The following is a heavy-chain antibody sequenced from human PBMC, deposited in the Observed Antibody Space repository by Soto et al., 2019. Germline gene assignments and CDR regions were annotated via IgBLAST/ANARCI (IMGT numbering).Heavy chain of an antibody. V-gene: IGHV3-7*01. D-gene: IGHD2-2*01. J-gene: IGHJ5*02. CDR3: ARAGFYCSSTSCYPNWFDP. Sequence: VGSLRLSCAASGFTFSSYWMSWVRQAPVKVLEWVANIKQDGSEKYYVDSVRGRFTISRDNAKNSLYLQMNSLRAEDTAVYYCARAGFYCSSTSCYPNWFDPWGQGTLVTVSS. CDR1: GFTFSSYW. CDR2: IKQDGSEK.